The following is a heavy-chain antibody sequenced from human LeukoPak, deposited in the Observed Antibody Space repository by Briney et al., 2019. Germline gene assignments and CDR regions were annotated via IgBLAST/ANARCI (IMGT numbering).Heavy chain of an antibody. CDR3: ARGGITGTTRGPTRLNDAFDI. CDR2: INPNSGGT. V-gene: IGHV1-2*04. Sequence: ASVKVSCKASGYTFTGYYMHWVRQAPGQGLEWMGWINPNSGGTNYAQKFQGWVTMTRDTSISTAHMELSRLRSDDTAVYYCARGGITGTTRGPTRLNDAFDIWGRGTMVTVSS. J-gene: IGHJ3*02. CDR1: GYTFTGYY. D-gene: IGHD1-20*01.